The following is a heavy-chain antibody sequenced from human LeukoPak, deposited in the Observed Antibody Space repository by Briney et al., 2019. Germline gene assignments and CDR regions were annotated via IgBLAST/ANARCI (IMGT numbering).Heavy chain of an antibody. CDR1: SGSISSGSYY. Sequence: PSETLSLTCTVSSGSISSGSYYWSWIRQPAGKGLEWIGRIYTSGSTNYNPSLKSRVTISVDTYKNQFSLKLSSVTAADTAVYYCAREGQGYSYGNFDYWGQGTLVTVSS. CDR2: IYTSGST. V-gene: IGHV4-61*02. CDR3: AREGQGYSYGNFDY. J-gene: IGHJ4*02. D-gene: IGHD5-18*01.